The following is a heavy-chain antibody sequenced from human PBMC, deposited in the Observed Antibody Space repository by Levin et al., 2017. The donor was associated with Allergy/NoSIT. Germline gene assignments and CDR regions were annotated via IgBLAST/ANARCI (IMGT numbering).Heavy chain of an antibody. J-gene: IGHJ3*02. D-gene: IGHD6-19*01. CDR3: ARGYSSGWYWSSDAFDI. CDR2: IKQDGSEK. Sequence: SCAASGFTFSSYWMSWVRQAPGKGLEWVANIKQDGSEKYYVDSVKGRFTISRDNAKNSLYLQMNSLRAEDTAVYYCARGYSSGWYWSSDAFDIWGQGTMVTVSS. V-gene: IGHV3-7*03. CDR1: GFTFSSYW.